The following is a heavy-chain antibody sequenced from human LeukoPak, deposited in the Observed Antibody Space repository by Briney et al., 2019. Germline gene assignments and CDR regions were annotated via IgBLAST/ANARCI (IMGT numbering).Heavy chain of an antibody. CDR3: ARGPKSYYYDSSGYYPTYYYYGMDV. CDR1: GFTFSTYA. J-gene: IGHJ6*02. Sequence: PGGSLRLSCAASGFTFSTYAMHWARQAPGKGLEWVAVISYDGSNKYYADSVKGRFTISRDNSKNTLYLQMNSLRAEDTAVYYCARGPKSYYYDSSGYYPTYYYYGMDVWGQGTTVTVSS. D-gene: IGHD3-22*01. V-gene: IGHV3-30-3*01. CDR2: ISYDGSNK.